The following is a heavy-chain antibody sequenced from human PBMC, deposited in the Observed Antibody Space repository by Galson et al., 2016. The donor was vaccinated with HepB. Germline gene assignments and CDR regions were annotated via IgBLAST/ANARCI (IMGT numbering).Heavy chain of an antibody. CDR3: TRSSYYGPGRHPPLGGMNV. J-gene: IGHJ6*02. D-gene: IGHD3-10*01. V-gene: IGHV3-49*03. CDR1: GFTFGAYA. Sequence: SLRLSCAASGFTFGAYAMSWFRQAPGKGLEWVGFTRSKAYGGTTEYAASVKGRFTISRDDSKSIAYLQMNSLKTEDTAVYFCTRSSYYGPGRHPPLGGMNVWGQGTTVTVSS. CDR2: TRSKAYGGTT.